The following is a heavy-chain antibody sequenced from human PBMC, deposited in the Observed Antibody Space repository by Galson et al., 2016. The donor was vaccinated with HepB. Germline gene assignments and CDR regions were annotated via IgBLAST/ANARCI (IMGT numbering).Heavy chain of an antibody. CDR2: IYPGQSDT. CDR3: ARHSISAWPADFDY. Sequence: QSGAEVKKPGESLKISCKGSGFSFASYWIGWVRQVPGKGLEWMGVIYPGQSDTRYSPSFQGQVSISADKSISTAYLEWSSLKASDTAMYYCARHSISAWPADFDYWGQGTLVSASS. V-gene: IGHV5-51*01. D-gene: IGHD6-19*01. J-gene: IGHJ4*02. CDR1: GFSFASYW.